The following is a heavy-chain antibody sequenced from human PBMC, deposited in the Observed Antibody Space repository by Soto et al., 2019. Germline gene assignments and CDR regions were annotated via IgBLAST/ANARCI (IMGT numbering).Heavy chain of an antibody. D-gene: IGHD3-16*01. CDR2: IYYSGST. J-gene: IGHJ4*02. Sequence: QVQLQESGPGLVKPSETLSLTCTVSGGSISSYYWSWIRQPPGKGLEWIGYIYYSGSTNYNPSLESRVTISVDTSKNQFSLKLSSVTAADTALYYCAGGDGYNVDYWGQGTLVTVSS. CDR3: AGGDGYNVDY. CDR1: GGSISSYY. V-gene: IGHV4-59*08.